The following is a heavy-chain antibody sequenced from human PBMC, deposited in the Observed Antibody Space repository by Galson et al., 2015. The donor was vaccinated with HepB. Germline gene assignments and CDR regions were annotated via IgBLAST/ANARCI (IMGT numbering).Heavy chain of an antibody. Sequence: LSLTCTASGGSISNYYWNWIRQPAGKGLEWIGRIHIRGSTNYNPSLKSRLTMSLDTSKNQFSLKLTSVTAADTAVYYCAREAGRIHLWTTVRLGLVGYNGLDVWGQGTTVTVSS. V-gene: IGHV4-4*07. CDR3: AREAGRIHLWTTVRLGLVGYNGLDV. CDR2: IHIRGST. J-gene: IGHJ6*02. CDR1: GGSISNYY. D-gene: IGHD5-18*01.